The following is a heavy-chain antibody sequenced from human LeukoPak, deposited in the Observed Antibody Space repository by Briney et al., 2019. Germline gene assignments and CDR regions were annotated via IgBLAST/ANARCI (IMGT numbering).Heavy chain of an antibody. CDR3: ARPDEAYYYYGMDV. V-gene: IGHV1-69*13. CDR1: GGTFSSYA. Sequence: ASVKVSCKASGGTFSSYAISWVRQAPGQGLEWMGGIIPIFGTANYAQKFQGRVTITADESTSTAYMELSSLRSEDTAVYYCARPDEAYYYYGMDVWGQGTTVTVSS. J-gene: IGHJ6*02. CDR2: IIPIFGTA.